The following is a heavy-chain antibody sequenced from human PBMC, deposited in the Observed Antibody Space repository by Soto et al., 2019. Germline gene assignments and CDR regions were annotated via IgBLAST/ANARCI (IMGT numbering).Heavy chain of an antibody. CDR1: GFTFSSYS. D-gene: IGHD6-13*01. J-gene: IGHJ4*02. V-gene: IGHV3-21*01. Sequence: GGSLRLSCAASGFTFSSYSMNWVRQAPGKGLEWVSSISSSSSYIYYADSVKGRFTISRDNAKNSLYLQMNSLRAEDTAVYYCARGTPIAAGSFDYWGQGTLVTVS. CDR2: ISSSSSYI. CDR3: ARGTPIAAGSFDY.